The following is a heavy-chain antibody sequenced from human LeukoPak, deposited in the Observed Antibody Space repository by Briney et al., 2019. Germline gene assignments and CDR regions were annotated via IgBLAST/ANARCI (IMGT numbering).Heavy chain of an antibody. Sequence: ASVKVSCKASGYTFTSHFLHWVRQAPGQGLEWMGIINPRGGSTSYAQKFQGRVTITADESTSTAYMELSSLRSEDTAMYYCARASLIPAASLWLQAGAFDIWGQGTMVTVSS. CDR2: INPRGGST. V-gene: IGHV1-46*01. D-gene: IGHD5-18*01. J-gene: IGHJ3*02. CDR1: GYTFTSHF. CDR3: ARASLIPAASLWLQAGAFDI.